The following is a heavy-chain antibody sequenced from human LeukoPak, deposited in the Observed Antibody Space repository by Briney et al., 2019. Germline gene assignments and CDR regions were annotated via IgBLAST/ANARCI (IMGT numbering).Heavy chain of an antibody. CDR2: ISGSGGST. CDR1: GFTFSSYA. V-gene: IGHV3-23*01. CDR3: AKDRAWGIAAAGTNPLDY. J-gene: IGHJ4*02. D-gene: IGHD6-13*01. Sequence: GGSLRLSCAASGFTFSSYAMSWVRQAPGKGLEWVSAISGSGGSTYYADSVKGRFTISRDNSKNTLYLQMNSLRAEDTAVYYCAKDRAWGIAAAGTNPLDYWGQGTLVTVSS.